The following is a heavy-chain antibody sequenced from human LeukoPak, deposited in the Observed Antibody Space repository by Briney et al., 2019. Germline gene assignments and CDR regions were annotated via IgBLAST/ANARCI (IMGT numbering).Heavy chain of an antibody. CDR3: ARDRVYDFWSGYYTAGAFDI. D-gene: IGHD3-3*01. J-gene: IGHJ3*02. CDR1: GGSISSYY. Sequence: PSETLSLTCTVSGGSISSYYWSWIRQPAGKGLEWIGRIYTSGSTKYNPSLKSRVTMSVDTSKNQFSLKLSSVTAGDTAGYYCARDRVYDFWSGYYTAGAFDIWGQGTMVTVSS. CDR2: IYTSGST. V-gene: IGHV4-4*07.